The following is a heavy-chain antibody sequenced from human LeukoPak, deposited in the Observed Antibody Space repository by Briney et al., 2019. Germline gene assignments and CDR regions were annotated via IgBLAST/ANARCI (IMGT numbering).Heavy chain of an antibody. D-gene: IGHD2-2*01. V-gene: IGHV1-69*04. Sequence: SVTVSCKASGGTFSSYAISWVRQAPGQGLEWMGRIIPILGIANYAQKFQGRVTITADKSTSTAYMELSSLRSEDTAVYYCAIRYCSSTSCYLPHYYYGMDVWGQGTTVTVSS. CDR1: GGTFSSYA. CDR2: IIPILGIA. CDR3: AIRYCSSTSCYLPHYYYGMDV. J-gene: IGHJ6*02.